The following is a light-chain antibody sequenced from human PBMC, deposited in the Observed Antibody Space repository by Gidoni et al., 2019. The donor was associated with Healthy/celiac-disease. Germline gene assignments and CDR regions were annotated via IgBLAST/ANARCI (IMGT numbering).Light chain of an antibody. CDR3: QQYCSTPLT. CDR2: WAS. CDR1: QSVLYSSNNKNY. V-gene: IGKV4-1*01. Sequence: DTVMTQSPDALDVSLGERATINCNSSQSVLYSSNNKNYLAWYQQKPGQPPKLLIYWASTRESGVPDRFSCSGSGTDFTLTISSLQAEVVAVYYCQQYCSTPLTFGGGTKVEIK. J-gene: IGKJ4*01.